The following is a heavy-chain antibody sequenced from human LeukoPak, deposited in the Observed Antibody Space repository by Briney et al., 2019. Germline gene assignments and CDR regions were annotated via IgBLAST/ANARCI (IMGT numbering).Heavy chain of an antibody. V-gene: IGHV4-59*01. CDR3: ARSVLWFGDLGY. Sequence: SETLSLTCTVSDGSITDYYWNWVRQSPEKGLEWIGYVYHTGTTDYSPSLKSRVTISLDRSKNQFSLSLNSVTAADTAVYYCARSVLWFGDLGYWGQGMLVTVSS. D-gene: IGHD3-10*01. CDR1: DGSITDYY. J-gene: IGHJ4*02. CDR2: VYHTGTT.